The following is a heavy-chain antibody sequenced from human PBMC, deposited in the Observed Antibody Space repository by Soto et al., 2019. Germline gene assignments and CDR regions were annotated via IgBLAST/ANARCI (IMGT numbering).Heavy chain of an antibody. CDR3: ARAGPTGASFDY. CDR1: GGSISSYY. J-gene: IGHJ4*02. CDR2: IYYSGST. V-gene: IGHV4-59*01. D-gene: IGHD1-1*01. Sequence: SETLSLTCTVSGGSISSYYWSWIRQPPGKGLEWIGYIYYSGSTNYNPSLKSRVTISVDTSKNQFSLKLSSVTAADTAVYYSARAGPTGASFDYWGQGTLVTFS.